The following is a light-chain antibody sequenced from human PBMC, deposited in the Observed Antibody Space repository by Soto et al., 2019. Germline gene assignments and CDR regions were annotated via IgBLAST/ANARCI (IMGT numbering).Light chain of an antibody. CDR1: QSVRSN. CDR2: GAS. CDR3: QQYNDWPPT. J-gene: IGKJ1*01. Sequence: EIVMTQSPATLSASPGERATLSCRASQSVRSNLAWYQQKPGQATRLLIYGASTRATGITARFSGSGSGTEFTLSIGSLQSEDFAVYYCQQYNDWPPTFGQGTKVDI. V-gene: IGKV3-15*01.